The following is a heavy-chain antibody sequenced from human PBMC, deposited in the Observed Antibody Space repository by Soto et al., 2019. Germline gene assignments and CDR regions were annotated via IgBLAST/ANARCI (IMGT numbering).Heavy chain of an antibody. CDR1: GFIFSHYA. V-gene: IGHV3-23*01. CDR2: AAYNGDP. J-gene: IGHJ4*02. D-gene: IGHD1-1*01. CDR3: AKTRGTTVPSGTRTFDY. Sequence: DVQLLESGGGLAQPGGSLRLSCEASGFIFSHYAMTWVRQAPGKGLEWVSTAAYNGDPYSPDSVKGRFTISRDNSRNTVTLQMTSLRAEDTAVYFCAKTRGTTVPSGTRTFDYWGQGTLVTVSS.